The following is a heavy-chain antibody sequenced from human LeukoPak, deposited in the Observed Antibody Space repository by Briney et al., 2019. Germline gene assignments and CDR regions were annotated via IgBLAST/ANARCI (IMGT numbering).Heavy chain of an antibody. CDR3: ARTRGGYCGGDCYYYYYMDV. CDR2: FDPEDGET. Sequence: ASVKVSCKVSGYTLTELSMHWVRQAPGKGLEWMGGFDPEDGETIYAQKFQGRVTITADKSTSTAYMELSSLRSEDTAVYYCARTRGGYCGGDCYYYYYMDVWGKGTTVTVSS. D-gene: IGHD2-21*02. CDR1: GYTLTELS. V-gene: IGHV1-24*01. J-gene: IGHJ6*03.